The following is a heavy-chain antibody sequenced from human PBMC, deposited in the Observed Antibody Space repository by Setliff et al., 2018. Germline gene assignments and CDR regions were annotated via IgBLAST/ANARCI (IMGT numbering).Heavy chain of an antibody. D-gene: IGHD2-2*01. CDR3: SRLVRYCTTTSCQGASGAEF. Sequence: VASVKVSCKASGGTFSSYAISWVRQAPGQGLEWMGRIIPIFGTANYAQKFQDRVTMTTDTSTTTAYLELRSLTSDDTAVYYCSRLVRYCTTTSCQGASGAEFWGQGTLVTVSS. CDR1: GGTFSSYA. J-gene: IGHJ4*02. CDR2: IIPIFGTA. V-gene: IGHV1-69*05.